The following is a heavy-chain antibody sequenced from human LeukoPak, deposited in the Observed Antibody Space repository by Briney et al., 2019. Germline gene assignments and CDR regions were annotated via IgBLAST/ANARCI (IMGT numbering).Heavy chain of an antibody. J-gene: IGHJ3*02. CDR3: ARDRPNVDSTGYFSRHDAFDI. Sequence: PSGTLSLTCAVSGGSISSSNWWSWVRQPPGKGLEWIGEIYHSGSTNYNPSLKSRVTISVDKSKNQFSLKLSSVTAADTAMYYCARDRPNVDSTGYFSRHDAFDIWGQGTMVTVSS. V-gene: IGHV4-4*02. D-gene: IGHD3-22*01. CDR1: GGSISSSNW. CDR2: IYHSGST.